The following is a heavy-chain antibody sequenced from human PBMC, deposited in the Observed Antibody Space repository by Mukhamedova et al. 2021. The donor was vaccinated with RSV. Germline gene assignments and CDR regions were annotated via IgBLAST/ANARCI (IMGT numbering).Heavy chain of an antibody. CDR3: ARQRAGAFDI. D-gene: IGHD1-1*01. J-gene: IGHJ3*02. CDR2: IHSDGNSI. V-gene: IGHV3-74*01. Sequence: GLVWVSRIHSDGNSIIYADSVKGRFTISRDNANNTLYLQINSLRAEDTALYFCARQRAGAFDIWGQETMVTVSS.